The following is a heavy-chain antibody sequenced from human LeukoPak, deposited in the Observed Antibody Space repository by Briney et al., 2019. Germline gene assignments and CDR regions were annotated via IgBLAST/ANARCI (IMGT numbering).Heavy chain of an antibody. CDR2: IYYSGST. V-gene: IGHV4-39*01. Sequence: GSLRLSCAASGFTFSSYAMSWVRQAPGKGLEWIGSIYYSGSTYYNPSLKSRVTISVDTSKNQFSLKLSSVTAADTAVYYCARSGVLVTMVRGVRTNYYYYMDVWGKGTTVTISS. D-gene: IGHD3-10*01. J-gene: IGHJ6*03. CDR3: ARSGVLVTMVRGVRTNYYYYMDV. CDR1: GFTFSSYA.